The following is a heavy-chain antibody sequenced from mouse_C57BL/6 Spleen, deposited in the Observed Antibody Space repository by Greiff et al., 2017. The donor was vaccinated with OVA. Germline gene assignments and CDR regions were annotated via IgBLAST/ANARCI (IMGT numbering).Heavy chain of an antibody. CDR1: GFTFSDYG. CDR2: ISSGSSTI. CDR3: ATDLPGAY. D-gene: IGHD2-1*01. V-gene: IGHV5-17*01. J-gene: IGHJ3*01. Sequence: EVHLVESGGGLVKPGGSLKLSCAASGFTFSDYGMHWVRQAPEKGLEWAAYISSGSSTIYYADTVKGRFTISRDNAKNTLFLQMTRLRSEDTAMYYCATDLPGAYWGQGTLVTVSA.